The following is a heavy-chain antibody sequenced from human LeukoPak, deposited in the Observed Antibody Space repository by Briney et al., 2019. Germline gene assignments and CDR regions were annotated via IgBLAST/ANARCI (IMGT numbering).Heavy chain of an antibody. V-gene: IGHV3-23*01. CDR2: ISDSGGST. J-gene: IGHJ6*04. D-gene: IGHD3-10*02. Sequence: GGSLRLSCAASGFTFSNYAMSWVRQAPGKGLEWVSSISDSGGSTYYADSVKGRFTISRDNAKNSLYLQMNSLRAEDTAVYYCAELGITMIGGVWGKGTTVTISS. CDR3: AELGITMIGGV. CDR1: GFTFSNYA.